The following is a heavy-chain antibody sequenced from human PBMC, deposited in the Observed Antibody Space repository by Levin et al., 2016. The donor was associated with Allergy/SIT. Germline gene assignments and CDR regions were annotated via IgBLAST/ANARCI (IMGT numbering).Heavy chain of an antibody. J-gene: IGHJ4*02. Sequence: WIRQPPGKGLEWVAVISYDGSNKYYADSVKGRFTISRDNSKNTLYLQMNSLRAEDTAVYYCANRIDYGGHFYWGQGTLVTVSS. D-gene: IGHD4-23*01. V-gene: IGHV3-30*18. CDR2: ISYDGSNK. CDR3: ANRIDYGGHFY.